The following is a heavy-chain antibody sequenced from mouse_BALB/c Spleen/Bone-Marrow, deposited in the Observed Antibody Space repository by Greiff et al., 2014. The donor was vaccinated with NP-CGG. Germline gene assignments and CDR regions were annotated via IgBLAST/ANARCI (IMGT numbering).Heavy chain of an antibody. CDR1: GFSLTSYG. D-gene: IGHD1-1*02. CDR2: IWAGGST. J-gene: IGHJ4*01. Sequence: VKLMESGPGLVAPSQSLSITCTVSGFSLTSYGVHWVRQPPGKGLEWLGVIWAGGSTNYNSALMSRLSISKDNSKSQVFLKMNSLQTDDTAMYYCARDRVYGSHYYAMDYWGQGTSVTVSS. V-gene: IGHV2-9*02. CDR3: ARDRVYGSHYYAMDY.